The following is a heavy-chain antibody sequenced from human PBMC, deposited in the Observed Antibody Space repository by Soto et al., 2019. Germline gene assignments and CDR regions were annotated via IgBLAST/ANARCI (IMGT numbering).Heavy chain of an antibody. CDR1: GCTFSSYA. V-gene: IGHV3-23*01. D-gene: IGHD5-18*01. CDR3: AKDQGYSYAKVY. CDR2: ISGSGGST. Sequence: GGSLTLSCAASGCTFSSYAMSWVRQAPGKGLEWVSAISGSGGSTYYADSVKLRFTISRDNSKNTLYLQMNSLRAEDTAVCYCAKDQGYSYAKVYWGQGTLVTVSS. J-gene: IGHJ4*02.